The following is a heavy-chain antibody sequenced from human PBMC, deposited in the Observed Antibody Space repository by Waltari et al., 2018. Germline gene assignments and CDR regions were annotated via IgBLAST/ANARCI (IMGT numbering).Heavy chain of an antibody. CDR1: GFTFDDYA. J-gene: IGHJ4*02. Sequence: EVQLVASGGVVVQPGGSLRLSCAASGFTFDDYAMNWVRQAPGKGLEWVSLISWDGGSTYYADSVKGRFTISRDNSKNSLYLQMNSLRAEDTALYYCAKGGPWFREPLVDYWGQGTLVTVSS. D-gene: IGHD3-10*01. CDR3: AKGGPWFREPLVDY. V-gene: IGHV3-43D*04. CDR2: ISWDGGST.